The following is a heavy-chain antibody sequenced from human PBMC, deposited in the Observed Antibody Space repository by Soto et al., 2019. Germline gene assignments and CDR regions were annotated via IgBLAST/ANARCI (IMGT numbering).Heavy chain of an antibody. CDR3: ARDRRDGYNSAFDY. Sequence: ASVKVSCKASGYTFTGYYMHWVRRAPGQGLEWMGWINPNSGGTNYAQKFQGRVTMTRDTSISTAYMELSRLRSDDTAVYYCARDRRDGYNSAFDYWGQGTMVTVSS. CDR1: GYTFTGYY. V-gene: IGHV1-2*02. CDR2: INPNSGGT. J-gene: IGHJ4*02. D-gene: IGHD5-12*01.